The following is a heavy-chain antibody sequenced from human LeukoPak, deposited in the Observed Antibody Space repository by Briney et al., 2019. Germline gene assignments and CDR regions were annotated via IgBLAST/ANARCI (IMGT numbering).Heavy chain of an antibody. V-gene: IGHV1-18*01. Sequence: ASVKVSCKASGYTFTSYGISWVRQAPGQGLEWRGWISAYNGNTNYAQKLQGRVTITTDESTSTAYMELSSLRSEDTAVYYCARGRVLTDPYYFDYWGQGTLVTVSS. CDR2: ISAYNGNT. J-gene: IGHJ4*02. CDR1: GYTFTSYG. CDR3: ARGRVLTDPYYFDY. D-gene: IGHD4/OR15-4a*01.